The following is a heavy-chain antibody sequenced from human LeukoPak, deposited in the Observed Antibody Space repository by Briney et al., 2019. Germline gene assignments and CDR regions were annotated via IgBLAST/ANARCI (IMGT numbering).Heavy chain of an antibody. CDR3: AKCFWSGYYTGYYFDY. Sequence: PGGSLRLSCAASGFTFSSYAMSWVRQAPGKGLEWVSAISGSGGSTYYADSVRGQFTISRDNSKNTLYLQMNSLRAEDTAVYYCAKCFWSGYYTGYYFDYWGQGTLVTVSS. V-gene: IGHV3-23*01. J-gene: IGHJ4*02. CDR1: GFTFSSYA. CDR2: ISGSGGST. D-gene: IGHD3-3*01.